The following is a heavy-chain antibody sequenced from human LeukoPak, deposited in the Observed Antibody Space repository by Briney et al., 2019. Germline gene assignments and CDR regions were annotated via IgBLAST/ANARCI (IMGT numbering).Heavy chain of an antibody. CDR1: GFTFSDYY. V-gene: IGHV3-11*05. Sequence: NTGGSLRLSCAASGFTFSDYYMSWIRQAPGKGLEWVSYISSSSDYTNYADSVKGRFTISRDNAENSLYLQMNSLRAEDTAVYYCARDVYYGSGSYFFDYWGQGTLVTVSS. D-gene: IGHD3-10*01. CDR2: ISSSSDYT. J-gene: IGHJ4*02. CDR3: ARDVYYGSGSYFFDY.